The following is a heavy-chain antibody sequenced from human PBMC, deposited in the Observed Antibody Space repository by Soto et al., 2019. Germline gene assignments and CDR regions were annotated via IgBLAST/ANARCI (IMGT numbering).Heavy chain of an antibody. CDR2: IYYSGST. CDR3: ARKIAAAAISPFDY. V-gene: IGHV4-59*01. CDR1: GGSISSYY. D-gene: IGHD6-13*01. Sequence: PSETLSLTCTVSGGSISSYYWSWIRQPPGKGPEWIGYIYYSGSTNYNPSLKSRVTISVDTSKNQFSLKLSSVTAADTAVYYCARKIAAAAISPFDYWGQGTLVTVSS. J-gene: IGHJ4*02.